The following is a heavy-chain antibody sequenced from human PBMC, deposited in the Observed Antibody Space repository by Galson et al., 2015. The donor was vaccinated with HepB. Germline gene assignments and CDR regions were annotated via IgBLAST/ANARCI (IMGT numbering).Heavy chain of an antibody. CDR2: ISSSSSYT. CDR1: GFTFSDYY. CDR3: ARGILSYYYDSSGYGFAVVGYFDL. V-gene: IGHV3-11*05. Sequence: SLRLSCAASGFTFSDYYMSWIRQAPGKGLEWVSYISSSSSYTNYADSVKGRLTISRDNAKNSLYLQMNSLRAEDTAVYYCARGILSYYYDSSGYGFAVVGYFDLWGRGTLVTVSS. J-gene: IGHJ2*01. D-gene: IGHD3-22*01.